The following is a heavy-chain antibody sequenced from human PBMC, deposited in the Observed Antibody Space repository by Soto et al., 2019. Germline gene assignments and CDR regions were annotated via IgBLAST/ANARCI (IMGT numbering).Heavy chain of an antibody. V-gene: IGHV1-69*06. CDR2: IIPIFGTA. CDR1: GGTFSSYA. J-gene: IGHJ5*02. D-gene: IGHD6-13*01. Sequence: GASVKVSCKASGGTFSSYAISWVRQAPGQGLEWMGGIIPIFGTANYAQKFQGRVTITADKSTSTAYMELSSLRSEDTAVYYCARXYRVYSSSPSGYNWFDPWGQGTLVTVSS. CDR3: ARXYRVYSSSPSGYNWFDP.